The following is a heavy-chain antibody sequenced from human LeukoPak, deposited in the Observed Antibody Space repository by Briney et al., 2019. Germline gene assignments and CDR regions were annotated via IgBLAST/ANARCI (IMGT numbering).Heavy chain of an antibody. V-gene: IGHV4-30-4*08. D-gene: IGHD1-26*01. CDR2: IYYSGST. CDR1: GGSISSGDYY. CDR3: ARHVVGATDEYFQH. Sequence: SQTLSLTCTVSGGSISSGDYYWSWIRQPPGKGLEWIGYIYYSGSTYYNPSLKSRVTISVDTSKNQFSLKLSSVTAADTAVYYCARHVVGATDEYFQHWGQGTLVTVSS. J-gene: IGHJ1*01.